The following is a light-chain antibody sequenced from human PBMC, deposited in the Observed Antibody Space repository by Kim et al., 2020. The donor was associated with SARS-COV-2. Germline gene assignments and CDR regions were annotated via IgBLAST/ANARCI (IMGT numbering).Light chain of an antibody. CDR2: DNN. Sequence: NVTISCSGSGANIENNYVSWYQQLPGTAPKLLIYDNNKRPSGIPDRFSGSKSGTSATLGITGLQTGDEADYYCGTWDSSLSAWVFGGGTKVTVL. J-gene: IGLJ3*02. CDR1: GANIENNY. CDR3: GTWDSSLSAWV. V-gene: IGLV1-51*01.